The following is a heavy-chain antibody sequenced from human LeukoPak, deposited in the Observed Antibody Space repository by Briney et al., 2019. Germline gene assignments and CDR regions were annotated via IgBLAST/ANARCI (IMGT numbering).Heavy chain of an antibody. CDR1: GYSFTGYY. CDR2: INPNSGGT. Sequence: VTSVNVSCKASGYSFTGYYIHWVRQAPGQGLEWMGWINPNSGGTNYAQNFQGRVTITRDRSISTAYMELSRLRSDDTAVYYCARGDIVVLPAGIPHNWFDPWGQGTLVTVSS. CDR3: ARGDIVVLPAGIPHNWFDP. D-gene: IGHD2-2*02. V-gene: IGHV1-2*02. J-gene: IGHJ5*02.